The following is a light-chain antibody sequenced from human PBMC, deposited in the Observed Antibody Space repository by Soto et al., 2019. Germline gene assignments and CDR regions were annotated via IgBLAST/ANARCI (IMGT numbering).Light chain of an antibody. CDR1: QRVSSF. Sequence: EIVLTQSPATLSLSPGERATLSCRASQRVSSFLAWYQQKRGQAPRLLMYDASNRATGIPARFSGSGSGTDFTLTISSLEPEDFAVYYCQQRSSWPLTFGGGTKVEIK. J-gene: IGKJ4*01. CDR3: QQRSSWPLT. V-gene: IGKV3-11*01. CDR2: DAS.